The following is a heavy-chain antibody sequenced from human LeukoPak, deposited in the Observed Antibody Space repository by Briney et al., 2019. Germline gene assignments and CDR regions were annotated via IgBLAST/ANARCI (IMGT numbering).Heavy chain of an antibody. Sequence: ASVKVSCKASGYSFTSHGISWVRQAPGQGLEWMEWISAYNGNTNYGQKFQGRVIMTTDTSTSTAYMELRSLRSDDTAVYYCARDQWAWGSYRYPYDYWGQGTLVTVSS. J-gene: IGHJ4*02. D-gene: IGHD3-16*02. CDR3: ARDQWAWGSYRYPYDY. CDR1: GYSFTSHG. CDR2: ISAYNGNT. V-gene: IGHV1-18*01.